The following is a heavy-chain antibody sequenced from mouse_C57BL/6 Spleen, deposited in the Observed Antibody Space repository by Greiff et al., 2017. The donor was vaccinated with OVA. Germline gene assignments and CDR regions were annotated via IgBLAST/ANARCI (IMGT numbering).Heavy chain of an antibody. CDR2: INPGSGGT. CDR3: ACSYAFAY. V-gene: IGHV1-54*01. CDR1: GYAFTNYL. Sequence: QVQLKESGAELVRPGTSVKVSCKASGYAFTNYLIEWVKQRPGQGLEWIGVINPGSGGTNYNEKFKGKATLTADKSSSTAYMQLSSLTSEDSAVYFCACSYAFAYWGQGTLVTVSA. D-gene: IGHD1-1*01. J-gene: IGHJ3*01.